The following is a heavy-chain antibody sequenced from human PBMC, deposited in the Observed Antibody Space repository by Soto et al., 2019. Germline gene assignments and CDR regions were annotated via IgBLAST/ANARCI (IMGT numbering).Heavy chain of an antibody. CDR1: GVSVSSVGSS. Sequence: SETLSLTCGVSGVSVSSVGSSWSWIRQPPGKGLQWVGCISHSGTPYYNPSLKRRVTFSVDTSMNRFSLKVSSVTATDTAVYYCARHVNLPLAGTGFDSWGRGTLVTVSS. CDR2: ISHSGTP. CDR3: ARHVNLPLAGTGFDS. V-gene: IGHV4-30-2*03. D-gene: IGHD6-19*01. J-gene: IGHJ4*02.